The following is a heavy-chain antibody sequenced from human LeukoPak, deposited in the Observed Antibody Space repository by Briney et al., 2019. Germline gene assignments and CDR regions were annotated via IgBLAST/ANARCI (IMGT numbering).Heavy chain of an antibody. J-gene: IGHJ4*02. CDR2: INPSGGST. CDR1: GYTFTSYY. D-gene: IGHD4-23*01. CDR3: ARVGGGNRDFDY. Sequence: ASVKVSCKASGYTFTSYYMHWVRQAPGQGLEWMGIINPSGGSTSYAQKFQGRVTMTRDMSTSTVYMELSSLRSEDTAVYYCARVGGGNRDFDYWGQGTLVTVSS. V-gene: IGHV1-46*01.